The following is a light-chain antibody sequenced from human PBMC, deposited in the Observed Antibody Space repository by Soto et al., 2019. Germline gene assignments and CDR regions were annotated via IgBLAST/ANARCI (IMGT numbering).Light chain of an antibody. CDR1: SSNIGAGYD. V-gene: IGLV1-40*01. J-gene: IGLJ3*02. Sequence: QSVLTQPPSVSGAPGQRVTISCTGSSSNIGAGYDVHWYQQLPGAAPKLLIFGNTNRPSGVPDRFSGSRSGTSASLAISGLHAEDEADYYCQSYYSTRSGRLFGGGTKLTVL. CDR2: GNT. CDR3: QSYYSTRSGRL.